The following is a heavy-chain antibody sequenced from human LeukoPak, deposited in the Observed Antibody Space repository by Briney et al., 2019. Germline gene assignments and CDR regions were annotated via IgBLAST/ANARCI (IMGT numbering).Heavy chain of an antibody. Sequence: SVKVSCKASGFTFTSSAVQWVRQARGQRLEWIGWIVVGSGNTNYAQKFQERVTITRDMSTSTAYMELRSLRSEDTAVYYCAAEPYYYDSSGSEEYFQHWGQGTLVTVSS. CDR1: GFTFTSSA. CDR3: AAEPYYYDSSGSEEYFQH. CDR2: IVVGSGNT. V-gene: IGHV1-58*01. J-gene: IGHJ1*01. D-gene: IGHD3-22*01.